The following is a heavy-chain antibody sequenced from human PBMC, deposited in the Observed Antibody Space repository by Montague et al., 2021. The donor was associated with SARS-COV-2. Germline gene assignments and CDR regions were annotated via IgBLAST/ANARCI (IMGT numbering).Heavy chain of an antibody. J-gene: IGHJ5*02. CDR3: ARGGRTDPMCRGVKVSWFDP. V-gene: IGHV3-13*01. CDR2: IGTAGDT. CDR1: GFTFSSYD. D-gene: IGHD3-10*01. Sequence: SLRLSCAASGFTFSSYDMHWVRQATGKGLEWVSAIGTAGDTYYPGSVKGRFTISRENAKNSLYLQMNSLRAGDTAVYYCARGGRTDPMCRGVKVSWFDPWGQGTLVTVSS.